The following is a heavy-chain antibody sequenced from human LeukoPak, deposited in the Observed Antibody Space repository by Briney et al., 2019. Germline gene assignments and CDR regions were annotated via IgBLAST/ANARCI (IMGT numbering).Heavy chain of an antibody. Sequence: SGGSLRLSRAASGFTFSSYAMHWVRQAPGKGLEWVAVISYDGSNKYYADSVKGRFTISRDNSKNTLYLQMNSLRAEDTAVYYCAKIPVYSSGWYVDYWGQGTLVTVSS. CDR1: GFTFSSYA. D-gene: IGHD6-19*01. CDR3: AKIPVYSSGWYVDY. J-gene: IGHJ4*02. CDR2: ISYDGSNK. V-gene: IGHV3-30*04.